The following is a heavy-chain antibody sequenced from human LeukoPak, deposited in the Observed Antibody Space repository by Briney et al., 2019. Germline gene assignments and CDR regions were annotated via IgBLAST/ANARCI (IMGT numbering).Heavy chain of an antibody. J-gene: IGHJ4*02. CDR3: ARGDYYYDSSGYYSCFDY. V-gene: IGHV3-30*04. CDR1: GFTFSSYA. Sequence: PGGSLRLSCAASGFTFSSYAMHWVRQAPGKGLEWVAVISYDGSNKYYADSVKGRFTISRDNSKNTLYLQMSSLRAEDTAVYYCARGDYYYDSSGYYSCFDYWGQGTLVTVSS. D-gene: IGHD3-22*01. CDR2: ISYDGSNK.